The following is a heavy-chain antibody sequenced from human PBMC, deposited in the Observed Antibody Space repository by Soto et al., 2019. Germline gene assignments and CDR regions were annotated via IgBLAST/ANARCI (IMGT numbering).Heavy chain of an antibody. V-gene: IGHV4-39*01. CDR1: GGSVYSNGHY. D-gene: IGHD2-15*01. Sequence: SETLSLTCIVSGGSVYSNGHYWGWIRQPPGKGLEWIGSIDNNGVTNYNSSLKSRVTISRDTSKNQFSLRLTSVTAADTAVYYCGKILVGASGHTDADSWGPGTLVTVSS. J-gene: IGHJ4*02. CDR3: GKILVGASGHTDADS. CDR2: IDNNGVT.